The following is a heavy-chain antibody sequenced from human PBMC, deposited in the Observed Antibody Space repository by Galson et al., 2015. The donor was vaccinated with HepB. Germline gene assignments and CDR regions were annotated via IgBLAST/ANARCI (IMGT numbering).Heavy chain of an antibody. CDR1: GFSLSTTGVG. CDR2: IYWDDDK. V-gene: IGHV2-5*02. J-gene: IGHJ6*02. D-gene: IGHD3-22*01. Sequence: PALVKPTQTLTLTCTFSGFSLSTTGVGVGWIRQPPGKALEWLALIYWDDDKRYSPSLKSRLTITKDTSKNQVVLTMTNMDPVDTATYYCAHVLNYYDSSGYGMDVWGQGATVTVSS. CDR3: AHVLNYYDSSGYGMDV.